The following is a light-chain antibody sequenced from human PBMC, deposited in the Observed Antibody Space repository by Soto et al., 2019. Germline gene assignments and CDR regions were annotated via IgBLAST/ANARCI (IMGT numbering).Light chain of an antibody. CDR3: QKYNSAPQT. V-gene: IGKV1-27*01. J-gene: IGKJ1*01. CDR1: QGISNY. CDR2: AAS. Sequence: DIQMTQSASSLSASLGDRVTITWRASQGISNYLAWYQQKPGKVPKLLIYAASTLQSGVPSRFSGSGYGTDFNLTISSLQTEDVATYYCQKYNSAPQTFGQGTKVDIK.